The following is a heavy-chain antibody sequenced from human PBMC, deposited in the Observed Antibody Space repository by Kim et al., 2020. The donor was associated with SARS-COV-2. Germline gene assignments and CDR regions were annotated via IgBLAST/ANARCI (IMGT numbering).Heavy chain of an antibody. Sequence: SETLSLTCTVSGGSVSSGSYYWSWIRQPPGKGLEWIGYIYYSGSTNYNPSLKSRVTISVDTSKNQFSLKLSSVTAADTAVYYCARDHPLPYSSSSSPYYYYGMDVWGQGTTVTVSS. D-gene: IGHD6-13*01. J-gene: IGHJ6*02. CDR2: IYYSGST. CDR1: GGSVSSGSYY. V-gene: IGHV4-61*01. CDR3: ARDHPLPYSSSSSPYYYYGMDV.